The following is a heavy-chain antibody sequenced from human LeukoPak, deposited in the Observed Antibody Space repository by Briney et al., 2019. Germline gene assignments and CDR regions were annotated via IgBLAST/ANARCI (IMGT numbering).Heavy chain of an antibody. CDR1: GSSFTSYW. CDR3: ARQVYSYGHDYFDY. Sequence: GESLKISCKGSGSSFTSYWIGWVRQMPGKGLEWMGTIYPGDSDTRYSPSFQGQVTISADKSISTAYLQWSSLKASDTAMYYCARQVYSYGHDYFDYWGQGTLVTVSS. CDR2: IYPGDSDT. J-gene: IGHJ4*02. D-gene: IGHD5-18*01. V-gene: IGHV5-51*01.